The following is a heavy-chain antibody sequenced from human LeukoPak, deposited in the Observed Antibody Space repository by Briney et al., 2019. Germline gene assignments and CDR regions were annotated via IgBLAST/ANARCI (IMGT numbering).Heavy chain of an antibody. CDR3: ARGRGYGLYYYYYGMDV. D-gene: IGHD5-18*01. Sequence: SETLSLTCTVSGGSISSYYWSWIRQPAGKGLEWIGRIYTSGSTNYNPSLKSRVTMSVVTSKHKFSLKLSSVTDADTAVYYCARGRGYGLYYYYYGMDVWGQGTTVTVSS. CDR1: GGSISSYY. V-gene: IGHV4-4*07. CDR2: IYTSGST. J-gene: IGHJ6*02.